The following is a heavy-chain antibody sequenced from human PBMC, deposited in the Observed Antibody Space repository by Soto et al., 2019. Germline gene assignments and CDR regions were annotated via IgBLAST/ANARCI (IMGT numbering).Heavy chain of an antibody. V-gene: IGHV3-21*03. D-gene: IGHD6-19*01. CDR3: ARVGDSSGWYGLHYYGMDV. CDR2: ISSSSSYI. CDR1: GFTFSSYS. Sequence: PGGSLRLSCAASGFTFSSYSMNWVRQAPGKGLEWVSSISSSSSYIYYADSVKGRFTISRDNAKNSLYLQMNSLRAEDTAVYYCARVGDSSGWYGLHYYGMDVWGQGTTVTVSS. J-gene: IGHJ6*02.